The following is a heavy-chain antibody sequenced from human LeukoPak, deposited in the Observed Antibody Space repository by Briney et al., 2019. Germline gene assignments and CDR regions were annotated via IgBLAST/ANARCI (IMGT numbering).Heavy chain of an antibody. Sequence: SETLSLTCTVSGGSISSYYWSWIRQPPGKGLEWIGYIYYSGSTIYNPSLKSRVTISVDTSKNQFSLKLSSVTAADTAVYYCARTMVGTAYYYGMDVWGQGTTVTVSS. J-gene: IGHJ6*02. D-gene: IGHD4/OR15-4a*01. CDR1: GGSISSYY. CDR2: IYYSGST. V-gene: IGHV4-59*08. CDR3: ARTMVGTAYYYGMDV.